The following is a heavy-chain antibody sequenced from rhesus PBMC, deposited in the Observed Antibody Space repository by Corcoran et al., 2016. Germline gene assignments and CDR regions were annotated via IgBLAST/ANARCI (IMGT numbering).Heavy chain of an antibody. J-gene: IGHJ4*01. Sequence: QVQLQESGPGVVKPSETLSLTCAVYGGSISDSYRWSWIRQPPGKGLEWIGYIYGSSTSTNYNPSLKSRVTISKDTSKYQFSLKLSSVTAADTAVYYCARDRIYYYFDYWGQGVLVTISS. D-gene: IGHD2-2*01. CDR1: GGSISDSYR. CDR3: ARDRIYYYFDY. V-gene: IGHV4S10*01. CDR2: IYGSSTST.